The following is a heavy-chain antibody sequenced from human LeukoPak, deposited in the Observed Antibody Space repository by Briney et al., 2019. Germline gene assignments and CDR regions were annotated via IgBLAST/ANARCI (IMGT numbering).Heavy chain of an antibody. Sequence: SQTLSLTCTVSGYSISSGYYWGWIRQPPGKGLEWIGSIYHSGSTYYNPSLKSRVTISVDTSKNQFSLKLSSVTAADTAVYYCARDSRPRYYDILNGYDWFDPWGQGTLVTVSS. CDR3: ARDSRPRYYDILNGYDWFDP. CDR2: IYHSGST. V-gene: IGHV4-38-2*02. J-gene: IGHJ5*02. D-gene: IGHD3-9*01. CDR1: GYSISSGYY.